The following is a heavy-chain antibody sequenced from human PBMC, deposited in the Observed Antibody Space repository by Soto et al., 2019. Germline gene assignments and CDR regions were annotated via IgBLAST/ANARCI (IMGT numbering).Heavy chain of an antibody. CDR2: IWYDGSNK. V-gene: IGHV3-33*01. CDR1: GFTFSSYG. CDR3: ARGVLEWLQLRQARYYGMDV. J-gene: IGHJ6*02. D-gene: IGHD3-3*01. Sequence: GGSLRLSCAASGFTFSSYGVHWVRQAPGKGLEWVAVIWYDGSNKYYADSVKGRFTISRDNSKNTLYLQMNSLRAEDTAVYYCARGVLEWLQLRQARYYGMDVWGQGTTVTVSS.